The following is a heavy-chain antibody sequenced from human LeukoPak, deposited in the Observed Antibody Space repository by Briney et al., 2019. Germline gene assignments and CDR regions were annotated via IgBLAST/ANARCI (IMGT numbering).Heavy chain of an antibody. CDR2: IYHSGST. CDR3: ASGIYSYGIDY. CDR1: GGSISSGGYY. J-gene: IGHJ4*02. D-gene: IGHD5-18*01. Sequence: SETLSLTCTVSGGSISSGGYYWSWIRQPPGKGLEWIGYIYHSGSTYYNPSLKSRVTISVDRSKNQFSLKLSSVTAADTAVYYCASGIYSYGIDYWGQGTLVTVSS. V-gene: IGHV4-30-2*01.